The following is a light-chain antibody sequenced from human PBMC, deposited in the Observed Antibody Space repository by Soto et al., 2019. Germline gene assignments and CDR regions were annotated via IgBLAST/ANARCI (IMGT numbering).Light chain of an antibody. CDR2: EGS. V-gene: IGLV2-23*01. Sequence: QSALTQPASVSGSPGQSITISCTGTSSDVRSYNLVSWYQQHPGKAPKLMIYEGSKRPSGVSNRFSGSKSGNTASLTISGLQAEDEADYYCCSYAGSSTVVFGGGTMLTVL. CDR3: CSYAGSSTVV. J-gene: IGLJ2*01. CDR1: SSDVRSYNL.